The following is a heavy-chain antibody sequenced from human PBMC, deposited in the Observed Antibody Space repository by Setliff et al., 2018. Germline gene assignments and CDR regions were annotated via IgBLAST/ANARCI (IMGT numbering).Heavy chain of an antibody. D-gene: IGHD6-25*01. V-gene: IGHV1-46*01. CDR3: ARAGLAAAGRKGVFDH. Sequence: KASGYSFSAYYMHWVRQAPGQGPEWMGIINTGGGSASYAEKFEGRVTMTSDTSTSTVYMELNSLTSDDTAVYYCARAGLAAAGRKGVFDHWGQGTLVTV. CDR2: INTGGGSA. J-gene: IGHJ4*02. CDR1: GYSFSAYY.